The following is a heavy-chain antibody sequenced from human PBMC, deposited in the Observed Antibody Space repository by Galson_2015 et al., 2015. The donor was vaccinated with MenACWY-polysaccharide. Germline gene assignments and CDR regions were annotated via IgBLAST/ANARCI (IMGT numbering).Heavy chain of an antibody. D-gene: IGHD3-3*01. CDR2: IKSSGTNT. Sequence: LRLSCSASGFTFTRYAMSWVRQAPGKGLEWVSAIKSSGTNTYYADSVKGRFTISRDNSKNTLYLQMNSLRAEDTAVYYCAKDSTDFWSVAGRFDHWGQGTLVTVSS. J-gene: IGHJ5*02. V-gene: IGHV3-23*01. CDR3: AKDSTDFWSVAGRFDH. CDR1: GFTFTRYA.